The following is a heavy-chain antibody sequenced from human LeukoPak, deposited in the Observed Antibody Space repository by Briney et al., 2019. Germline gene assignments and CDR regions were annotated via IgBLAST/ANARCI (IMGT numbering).Heavy chain of an antibody. D-gene: IGHD6-13*01. CDR3: ARVGKSSSWYFIDY. Sequence: GGSLRLSCGASGFTFSTFSMTWVRQAPGKGPEWVSSISISSTDYIYYADSVKGRFTISRDNAKNSLYLQMNSLRAEDTAVYYCARVGKSSSWYFIDYWGQGTLVTVSS. V-gene: IGHV3-21*01. J-gene: IGHJ4*02. CDR2: ISISSTDYI. CDR1: GFTFSTFS.